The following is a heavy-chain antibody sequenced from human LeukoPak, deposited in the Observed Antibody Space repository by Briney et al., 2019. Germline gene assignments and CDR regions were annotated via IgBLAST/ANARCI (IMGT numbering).Heavy chain of an antibody. D-gene: IGHD1-26*01. J-gene: IGHJ6*03. V-gene: IGHV3-30*04. CDR1: GFTFSSYA. CDR3: ARDGRERNYYYYYYMDV. Sequence: GGSLRLSCAASGFTFSSYAMHWVRQAPGKGLEWAAVISYDGSNKYYADSVKGRFTISRDNSKNTLYLQMNSLRAEDTAVYYCARDGRERNYYYYYYMDVWGKGTTVTVSS. CDR2: ISYDGSNK.